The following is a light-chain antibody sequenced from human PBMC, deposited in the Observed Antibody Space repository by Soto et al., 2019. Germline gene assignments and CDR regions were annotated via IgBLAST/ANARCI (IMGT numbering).Light chain of an antibody. CDR1: SDHNNYS. Sequence: QSVLTQSSSASASLGSSVKLTCTRSSDHNNYSIAWHQQHPGQAPRFLMTVEASGTYNKGSGIPDRFSGSSSGADRYLTISTLHSDDDAQYYCETWDNDTCVFGGGTKLTVL. CDR2: VEASGTY. CDR3: ETWDNDTCV. J-gene: IGLJ2*01. V-gene: IGLV4-60*03.